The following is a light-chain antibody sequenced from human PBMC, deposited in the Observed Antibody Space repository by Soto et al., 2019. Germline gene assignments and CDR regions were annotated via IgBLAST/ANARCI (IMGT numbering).Light chain of an antibody. CDR2: GAS. CDR3: QQYNKWPQT. V-gene: IGKV1-5*01. CDR1: QNINRY. Sequence: IQMTQSPSTLAASVGDRVAISCRASQNINRYLAWYQQKPGEAPKLLVYGASSLQSGVPSRFSGSGSGTEFTLTITSLQSEDFAVYYCQQYNKWPQTFGQGTKVDI. J-gene: IGKJ1*01.